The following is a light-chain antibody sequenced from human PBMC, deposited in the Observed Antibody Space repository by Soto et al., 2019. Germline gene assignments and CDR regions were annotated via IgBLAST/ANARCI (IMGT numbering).Light chain of an antibody. CDR3: AAWDDSLNGLV. V-gene: IGLV1-44*01. J-gene: IGLJ1*01. CDR1: SSNIGSNT. Sequence: QSVLTQPPSASGTPGQRVTISCSGSSSNIGSNTVTWYQQLPGTAPKILIYNNNHRPSGVPDRFSGSKSGTSASLAISGLQSEDEADYYCAAWDDSLNGLVFGTGTKVTVL. CDR2: NNN.